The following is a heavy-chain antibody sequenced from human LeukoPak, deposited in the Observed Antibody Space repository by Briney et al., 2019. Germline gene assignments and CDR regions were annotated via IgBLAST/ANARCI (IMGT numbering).Heavy chain of an antibody. J-gene: IGHJ4*02. CDR3: ARDRDYAFDY. CDR1: GFTFSDHA. CDR2: ISGSGGST. V-gene: IGHV3-23*01. D-gene: IGHD4-17*01. Sequence: GGSLRLSCAASGFTFSDHAMSWVRQAPAKGLEWVSSISGSGGSTYYADSVKGRFTISRDNAKNSLYLQMDSLRDEDTAVYYCARDRDYAFDYWGQGTLVTVSS.